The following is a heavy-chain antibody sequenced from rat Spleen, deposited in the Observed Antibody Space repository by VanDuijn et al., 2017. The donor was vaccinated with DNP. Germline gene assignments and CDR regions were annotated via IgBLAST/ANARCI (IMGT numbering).Heavy chain of an antibody. J-gene: IGHJ2*01. CDR3: VRWNSGHFDY. CDR1: GFTFSAYY. D-gene: IGHD4-3*01. Sequence: EVHLVESGGGFVQPGMSMELSCAASGFTFSAYYMAWVRQAPAKGLEWVAYIGSPAYAPYYTDSVKGRFAISRDNAKSTLYLQMNSLRSEDMATYYCVRWNSGHFDYWGQGVMVTVSS. V-gene: IGHV5-22*01. CDR2: IGSPAYAP.